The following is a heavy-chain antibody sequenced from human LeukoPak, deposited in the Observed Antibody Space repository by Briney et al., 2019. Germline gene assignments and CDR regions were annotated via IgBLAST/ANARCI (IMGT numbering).Heavy chain of an antibody. D-gene: IGHD4-11*01. J-gene: IGHJ4*02. CDR3: AKYFPRFDDYSRWANEYYFDY. CDR1: GFTFSSYA. V-gene: IGHV3-23*01. CDR2: ISGSGGST. Sequence: GGSLRLSCAASGFTFSSYAMSWVRQAPGKGLEWVSAISGSGGSTYYADSVKGRFTISRENSKNTLYLQMNSLRAEDTAVYYCAKYFPRFDDYSRWANEYYFDYWGQGTLVTVSS.